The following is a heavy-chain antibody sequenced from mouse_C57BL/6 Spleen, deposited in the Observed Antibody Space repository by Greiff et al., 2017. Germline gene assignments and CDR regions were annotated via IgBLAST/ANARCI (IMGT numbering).Heavy chain of an antibody. CDR2: ISSGGSYT. CDR3: AGRKGGYGGTGTGVSDFDY. V-gene: IGHV5-6*02. J-gene: IGHJ2*01. D-gene: IGHD4-1*01. CDR1: GFTFSSYG. Sequence: EVKLVESGGDLVKPGGSLKLSCAASGFTFSSYGMSWVRQTPDKRLEWVATISSGGSYTYYPDSVKGRFTISRDNAKNTLYLQMSSLTSEATAMYYCAGRKGGYGGTGTGVSDFDYWGQGTTLTVSS.